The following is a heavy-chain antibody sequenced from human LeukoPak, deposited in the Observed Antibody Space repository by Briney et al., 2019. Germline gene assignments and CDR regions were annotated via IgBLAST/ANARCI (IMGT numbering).Heavy chain of an antibody. CDR3: ARVRTRVTIFGVVTPDYFDY. V-gene: IGHV3-11*04. CDR1: GFTYSDYY. J-gene: IGHJ4*02. Sequence: GGSLRLSRAASGFTYSDYYLSWIRQAPGKGLEWVSYISSSGRTIYYADSVKGEFTISRDNAKNSLYRQMNSLRAEDTAVYYCARVRTRVTIFGVVTPDYFDYWGQGTLVTVSS. D-gene: IGHD3-3*01. CDR2: ISSSGRTI.